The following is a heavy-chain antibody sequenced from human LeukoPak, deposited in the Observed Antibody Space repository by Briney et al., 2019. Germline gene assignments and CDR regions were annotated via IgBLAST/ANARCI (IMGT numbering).Heavy chain of an antibody. V-gene: IGHV3-30*02. CDR2: IRYDGNDK. Sequence: GGSLRLSCAASGFTFSYYGMHWVRQAPGKGLEWVAFIRYDGNDKFYSASVKGRFTISRDTSRNTLYLQMNSLRAEDTAVYYCAREITVLRGGPRGKDYWGRGTLVTVSS. CDR1: GFTFSYYG. J-gene: IGHJ4*02. CDR3: AREITVLRGGPRGKDY. D-gene: IGHD3-10*01.